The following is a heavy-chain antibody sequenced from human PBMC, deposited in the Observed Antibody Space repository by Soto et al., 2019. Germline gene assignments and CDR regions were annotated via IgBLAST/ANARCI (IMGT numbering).Heavy chain of an antibody. CDR1: GFTVSNNY. V-gene: IGHV3-53*01. Sequence: PGGSLRLSCAASGFTVSNNYMTWVRQAPGKGLEWVSFIYSSGSTYYADSVKGRFTISRDNFKNTLYLQMNSLRAEDTAVYYCARGYSYTQPVFDYWGLGTLVPVSS. CDR2: IYSSGST. CDR3: ARGYSYTQPVFDY. J-gene: IGHJ4*02. D-gene: IGHD5-18*01.